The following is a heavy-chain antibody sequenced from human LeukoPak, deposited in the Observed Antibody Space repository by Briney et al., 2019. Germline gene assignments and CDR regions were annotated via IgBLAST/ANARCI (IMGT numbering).Heavy chain of an antibody. J-gene: IGHJ4*02. Sequence: GGSLRLSCAASGFRFSSQEMDWVRQAPGKGLEWVSYMSKDGRTIYYADSVKGRFTISRDNTRNSLFLQLNSLRADDTGFYYCARGSYTGFDLYFDSWGQGTLVTISS. CDR2: MSKDGRTI. CDR1: GFRFSSQE. V-gene: IGHV3-48*03. CDR3: ARGSYTGFDLYFDS. D-gene: IGHD5-12*01.